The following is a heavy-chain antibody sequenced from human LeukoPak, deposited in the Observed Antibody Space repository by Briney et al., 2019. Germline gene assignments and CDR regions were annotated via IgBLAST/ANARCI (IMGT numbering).Heavy chain of an antibody. CDR3: ARDRRAYCGGDCYSGDAFDI. CDR2: IWFDGSNK. D-gene: IGHD2-21*01. V-gene: IGHV3-30*19. Sequence: GGSLRLSCVASGFIFSGYAIHWVRQAPGKGLEWVAVIWFDGSNKYYADSVKGRFTISRDNSKNTLYLQMNSLRAEDTAVYYCARDRRAYCGGDCYSGDAFDIWGQGTMVTVSS. J-gene: IGHJ3*02. CDR1: GFIFSGYA.